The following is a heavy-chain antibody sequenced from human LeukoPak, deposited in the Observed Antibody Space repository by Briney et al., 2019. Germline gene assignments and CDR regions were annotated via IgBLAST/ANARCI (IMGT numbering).Heavy chain of an antibody. CDR3: ARDRPGGTVVTGGAFDI. CDR2: IWYDGSNK. CDR1: GSTFSSYG. V-gene: IGHV3-33*01. J-gene: IGHJ3*02. D-gene: IGHD4-23*01. Sequence: QPGRSLRLSFAASGSTFSSYGMHWVRQAPGKGLEWVAVIWYDGSNKYYADSVKGRFTISRDNSKNTLYLQMNSLRAEDTAVYYCARDRPGGTVVTGGAFDIWGQGTMVTVSS.